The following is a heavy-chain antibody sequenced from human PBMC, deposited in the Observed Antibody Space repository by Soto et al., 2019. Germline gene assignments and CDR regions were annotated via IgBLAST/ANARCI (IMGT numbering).Heavy chain of an antibody. D-gene: IGHD2-21*01. CDR3: ATAYGASHSPFDC. V-gene: IGHV3-23*01. CDR1: GFTFRGYA. Sequence: EEQLLESGGGLAQPGGSLRLSCAASGFTFRGYAMSWVRQAPGKGPEWVSGISGSGDSTYHAKSVKGRFIISRDNSNNALYLEITSLRAEDTAVYYCATAYGASHSPFDCWGQGTLVAVSS. J-gene: IGHJ4*02. CDR2: ISGSGDST.